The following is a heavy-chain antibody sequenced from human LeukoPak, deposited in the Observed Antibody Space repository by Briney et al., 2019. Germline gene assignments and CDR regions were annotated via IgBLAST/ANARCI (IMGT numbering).Heavy chain of an antibody. D-gene: IGHD2-2*01. CDR3: ARSEVVTAFDI. Sequence: ASVKVSCKASGYTFTSYGISWVRQAPGQGLEWMGWINIYNGNTNYAQKVQGRVTMTRDTSTSTAYMELRSLRSDDTAVYYCARSEVVTAFDIWGQGTMVTVSS. CDR1: GYTFTSYG. J-gene: IGHJ3*02. V-gene: IGHV1-18*01. CDR2: INIYNGNT.